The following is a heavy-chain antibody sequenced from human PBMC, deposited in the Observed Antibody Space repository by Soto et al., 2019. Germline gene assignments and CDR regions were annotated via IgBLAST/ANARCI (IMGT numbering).Heavy chain of an antibody. V-gene: IGHV1-8*01. D-gene: IGHD3-16*01. CDR1: GYTFTSYD. Sequence: GASVKVSCKASGYTFTSYDINWVRQATGQGLEWMGWMNPDSGNTGYAQRFQGRVSMTRNTSITTAYMELSTLRSDDTAVYYCARVRMGAHYFDSWGQGSLVTVSS. CDR3: ARVRMGAHYFDS. CDR2: MNPDSGNT. J-gene: IGHJ4*02.